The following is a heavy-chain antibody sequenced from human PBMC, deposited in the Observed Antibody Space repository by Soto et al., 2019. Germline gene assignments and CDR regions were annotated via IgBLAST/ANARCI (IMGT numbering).Heavy chain of an antibody. J-gene: IGHJ5*02. CDR2: IYYSGST. CDR3: ARNPPIVVVVAATPAWFDP. CDR1: GGSISSSSYY. V-gene: IGHV4-39*01. D-gene: IGHD2-15*01. Sequence: SETLSLTCTVSGGSISSSSYYWGWIRQPPGKGLEWIGSIYYSGSTYYNPSLKSRVTISVDTSKNQFSLKLSSVTAADTAVYYCARNPPIVVVVAATPAWFDPWGQGTLVTVSS.